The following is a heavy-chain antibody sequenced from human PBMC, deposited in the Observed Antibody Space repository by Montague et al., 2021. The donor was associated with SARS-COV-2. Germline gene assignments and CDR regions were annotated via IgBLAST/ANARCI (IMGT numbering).Heavy chain of an antibody. CDR3: AKPNEIFWLGQFFRDAFEI. D-gene: IGHD3-9*01. CDR2: ISYEGSKK. Sequence: SLRLSCAGSGFTFNNYGIHWVRHIEGKGLEWVAAISYEGSKKKYADSVKGRFTISRDSFKSTVYLQMNSLKPEDTAVYYCAKPNEIFWLGQFFRDAFEIWGQGTMVTVSS. CDR1: GFTFNNYG. V-gene: IGHV3-30*18. J-gene: IGHJ3*02.